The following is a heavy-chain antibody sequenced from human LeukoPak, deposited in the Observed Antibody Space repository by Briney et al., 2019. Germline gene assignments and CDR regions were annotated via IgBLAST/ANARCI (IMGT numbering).Heavy chain of an antibody. CDR3: ARIMRVDYGTYYFDY. CDR1: GFTFSDHY. CDR2: ARNRRNGYST. Sequence: GGSLRLSCAASGFTFSDHYIDWVRQAPGKGLEWVGRARNRRNGYSTQYAASAKGRFTFSRDDSENTVYLQMNSLKTEDTAVYFCARIMRVDYGTYYFDYWGPGTLVTVSS. D-gene: IGHD4/OR15-4a*01. J-gene: IGHJ4*02. V-gene: IGHV3-72*01.